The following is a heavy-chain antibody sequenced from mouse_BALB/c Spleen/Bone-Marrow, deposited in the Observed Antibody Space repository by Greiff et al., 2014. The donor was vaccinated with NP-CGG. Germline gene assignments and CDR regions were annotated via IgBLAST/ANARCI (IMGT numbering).Heavy chain of an antibody. D-gene: IGHD2-2*01. CDR3: ASYYGYHGGVAAIVY. CDR2: IYPNNGGT. V-gene: IGHV1S81*02. J-gene: IGHJ3*01. Sequence: QVQLQQSGAELVKPGASVKLSCRASGYTFTTYWMHWVKQRPGQGLEWIGEIYPNNGGTNYNEKFKNKATLTVDKSSSTAYMQLSYLTSETSAVYDCASYYGYHGGVAAIVYWGQGTLVTVSA. CDR1: GYTFTTYW.